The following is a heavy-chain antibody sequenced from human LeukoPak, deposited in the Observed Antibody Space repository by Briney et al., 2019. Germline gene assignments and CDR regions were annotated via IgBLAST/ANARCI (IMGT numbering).Heavy chain of an antibody. CDR1: GFTFSTYV. V-gene: IGHV3-23*01. Sequence: PGGSLRLSCVTSGFTFSTYVMSWVRKFPGKGLEWLSSIGTSGATTTYADSVKGRFTISRDNSENTLYLQMNSLRVEDTAEYYCARIERCDYWGQETLVTVSS. CDR3: ARIERCDY. J-gene: IGHJ4*02. CDR2: IGTSGATT.